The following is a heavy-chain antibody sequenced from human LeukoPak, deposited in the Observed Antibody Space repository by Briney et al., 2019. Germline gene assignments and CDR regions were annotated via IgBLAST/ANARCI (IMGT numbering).Heavy chain of an antibody. CDR3: ARGGYSFDY. V-gene: IGHV3-7*01. D-gene: IGHD5-12*01. J-gene: IGHJ4*02. CDR2: LHADGIER. Sequence: GGSLRLSCAASGFTLSGYWMSWVRQAPGKGLEWVARLHADGIERYYVDPVKGRFAISRDNAKNSLHLQMYSLRLDDTAVYYCARGGYSFDYLGQGTLVTVSS. CDR1: GFTLSGYW.